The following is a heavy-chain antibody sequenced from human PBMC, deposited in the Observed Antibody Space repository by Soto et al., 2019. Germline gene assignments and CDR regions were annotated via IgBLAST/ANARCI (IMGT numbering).Heavy chain of an antibody. Sequence: ASVKVSCKSSGGTFSSYAISWVRQAPGQGLEWMGGIIPIFGTANYAQKFQGRVTITADESTSTAYMELSSLRSEDTAVYYCARDGHTAMDAYYYYYGMDVWGQGTTVTVSS. CDR3: ARDGHTAMDAYYYYYGMDV. J-gene: IGHJ6*02. D-gene: IGHD5-18*01. V-gene: IGHV1-69*13. CDR2: IIPIFGTA. CDR1: GGTFSSYA.